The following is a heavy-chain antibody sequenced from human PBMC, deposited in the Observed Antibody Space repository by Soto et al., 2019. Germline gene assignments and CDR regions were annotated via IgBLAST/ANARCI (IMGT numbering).Heavy chain of an antibody. CDR1: GYTFTSHA. V-gene: IGHV1-3*05. Sequence: QVQLVQSGAEEKKPGASVKVSCKASGYTFTSHAMHWVRQAPGQRPEWMGWINAGNGNTKYSQKFQGRVTITTDTSASTAYMELSSLRSEDTAVYYCARDGIAAAGTICFDPWGQGTLVTVSS. J-gene: IGHJ5*02. D-gene: IGHD6-13*01. CDR2: INAGNGNT. CDR3: ARDGIAAAGTICFDP.